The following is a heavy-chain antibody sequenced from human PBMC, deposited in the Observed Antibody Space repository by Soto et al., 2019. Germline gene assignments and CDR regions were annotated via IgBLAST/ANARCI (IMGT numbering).Heavy chain of an antibody. CDR3: AKDPPWTVGPLAMDV. J-gene: IGHJ6*02. D-gene: IGHD2-2*01. CDR2: FSGSGGNI. CDR1: AFTFSTHA. V-gene: IGHV3-23*01. Sequence: GGSLRLSCVASAFTFSTHAMSWVRQVPGKGLEWVSTFSGSGGNIYYGESVKGRCTISRDDPKNTLYLDMNSLRVEDTAVYYCAKDPPWTVGPLAMDVWGQGTTVTVSS.